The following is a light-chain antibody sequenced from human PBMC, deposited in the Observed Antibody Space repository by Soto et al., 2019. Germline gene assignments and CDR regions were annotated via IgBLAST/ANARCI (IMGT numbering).Light chain of an antibody. CDR1: SGDVGGYDY. CDR2: EVT. CDR3: SSYTSSTTRV. J-gene: IGLJ1*01. Sequence: QSVLTQPASVSGSPGQSITISCTGTSGDVGGYDYVSWYQQHPGKAPKLMIYEVTNRASGVSNRFSGSKSGNTASLTISGLQAEDETDYYCSSYTSSTTRVFXTGTKPTVL. V-gene: IGLV2-14*01.